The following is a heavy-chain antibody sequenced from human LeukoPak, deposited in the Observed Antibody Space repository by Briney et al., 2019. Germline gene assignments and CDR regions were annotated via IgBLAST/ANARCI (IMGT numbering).Heavy chain of an antibody. Sequence: GEPLKISCKNSGYSFTNYWIGWVRQMPGKGLEWMGIIYPGDSDTRYSPSFQGQVTISADKSISTAYLQWSSLKASDTAMYYCARGYCSGGTCYYSYFDYWGQGTLVTVSS. CDR2: IYPGDSDT. CDR3: ARGYCSGGTCYYSYFDY. J-gene: IGHJ4*02. V-gene: IGHV5-51*01. CDR1: GYSFTNYW. D-gene: IGHD2-15*01.